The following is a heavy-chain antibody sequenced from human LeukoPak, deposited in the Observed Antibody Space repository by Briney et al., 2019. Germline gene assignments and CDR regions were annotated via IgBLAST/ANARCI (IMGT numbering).Heavy chain of an antibody. CDR2: IYSGGAT. CDR1: GITVNTNY. J-gene: IGHJ4*02. V-gene: IGHV3-66*04. CDR3: ARLHYDVLTGPFDY. D-gene: IGHD3-9*01. Sequence: GGSLRLSCAASGITVNTNYMSWVRQAPGKGLEWVSIIYSGGATFYADSVKGRFTISRESSKNTLWLQMNSLRVEDTAVYYCARLHYDVLTGPFDYWGQGTLVTVSS.